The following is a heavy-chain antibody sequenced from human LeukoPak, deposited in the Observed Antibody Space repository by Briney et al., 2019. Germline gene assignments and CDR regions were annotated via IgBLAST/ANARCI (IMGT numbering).Heavy chain of an antibody. Sequence: PSQTLSLTCTVSGGSISSSSYYWGWIRQPPGKGLEWIGSIYYSGSTYYNPSLKSRVTISVDTSKNQFSLKLSSVTAADTAVYYCARQWNYYDSSGGGYYFDYWGQGTLVTVSS. CDR1: GGSISSSSYY. V-gene: IGHV4-39*01. D-gene: IGHD3-22*01. CDR3: ARQWNYYDSSGGGYYFDY. J-gene: IGHJ4*02. CDR2: IYYSGST.